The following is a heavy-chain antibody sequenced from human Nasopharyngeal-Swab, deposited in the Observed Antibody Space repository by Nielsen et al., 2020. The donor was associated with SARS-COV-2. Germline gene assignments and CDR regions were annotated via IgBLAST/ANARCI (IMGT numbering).Heavy chain of an antibody. V-gene: IGHV3-48*03. CDR3: ARASRAWY. Sequence: LSLTCAASGFTFSNYEMNWVRQAPGKGLEWVSYISESDGTSYYADSVRGRFTISRDNANNSLYLQMNSLRAEDTAVYYCARASRAWYWGQGALVTVSS. CDR2: ISESDGTS. CDR1: GFTFSNYE. J-gene: IGHJ4*02.